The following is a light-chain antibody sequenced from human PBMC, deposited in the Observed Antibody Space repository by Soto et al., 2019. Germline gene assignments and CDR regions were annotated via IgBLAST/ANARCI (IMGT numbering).Light chain of an antibody. Sequence: QTVVTQPPSASGTPGQRVTISCSGSSSNLGSNNVNWYQQLPGTAPKLLIYNYDQRPSGVPDRFSGSKSVTSASLTIGGLQSEDEADYYCATWDDSLYGWVFGGGTKLTVL. V-gene: IGLV1-44*01. CDR3: ATWDDSLYGWV. CDR2: NYD. CDR1: SSNLGSNN. J-gene: IGLJ3*02.